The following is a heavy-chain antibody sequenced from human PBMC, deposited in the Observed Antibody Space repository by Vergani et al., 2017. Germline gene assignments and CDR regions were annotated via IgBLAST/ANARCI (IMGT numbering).Heavy chain of an antibody. CDR1: GGSISSSSYY. V-gene: IGHV4-39*07. Sequence: QLQLQESGPGLVKPSETLSLTCTVSGGSISSSSYYWGWIRQPPGQGLEWIGSIYYSGSTYYNPSLKSRVSISVDTSKNQFSLKLSSVTAADTAVYYCARDRNTYYYDSSAPLDYWGQGTLVTVSS. D-gene: IGHD3-22*01. CDR3: ARDRNTYYYDSSAPLDY. CDR2: IYYSGST. J-gene: IGHJ4*02.